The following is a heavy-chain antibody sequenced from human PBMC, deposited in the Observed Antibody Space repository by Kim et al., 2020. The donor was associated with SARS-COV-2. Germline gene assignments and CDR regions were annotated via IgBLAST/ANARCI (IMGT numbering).Heavy chain of an antibody. CDR2: MNPNSGNT. CDR1: GYTFTSYD. CDR3: ARGPILYNDYYYYYGMDV. Sequence: ASVKVSCKASGYTFTSYDINWVRQATGQGLEWMGWMNPNSGNTGYAQKFQGRVTMTRNTSISTAYMELSSLRSEDTAVYYCARGPILYNDYYYYYGMDVWGQGTTVTVSS. V-gene: IGHV1-8*01. D-gene: IGHD1-1*01. J-gene: IGHJ6*02.